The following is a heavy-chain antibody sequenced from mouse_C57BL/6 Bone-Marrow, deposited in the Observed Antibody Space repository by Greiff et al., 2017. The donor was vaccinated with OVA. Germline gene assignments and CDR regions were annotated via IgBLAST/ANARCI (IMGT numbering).Heavy chain of an antibody. J-gene: IGHJ1*03. CDR3: ARDNWDWCFDV. V-gene: IGHV7-1*01. Sequence: EVQGVESGGGLVQSGRSLRLSCATSGFTFSDFYMEWVRQAPGKGLEWIAASRTKANDYTTEYSASVKGRFIVSRDTSPSILYHQMNALRAEDTAIYYCARDNWDWCFDVWGTGTTVTVSA. CDR2: SRTKANDYTT. D-gene: IGHD4-1*01. CDR1: GFTFSDFY.